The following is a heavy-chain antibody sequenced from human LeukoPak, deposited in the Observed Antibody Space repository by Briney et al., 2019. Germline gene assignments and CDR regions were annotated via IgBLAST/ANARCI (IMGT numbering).Heavy chain of an antibody. D-gene: IGHD3-10*01. CDR2: MNPNSGNT. V-gene: IGHV1-8*01. J-gene: IGHJ6*03. Sequence: ASVKVSCKASGYTFTSYDINWVRQATGQGLEWMGWMNPNSGNTGYAQKFQGRVTMTRNTSISTAYMELSRLRSEDTAVYYCARLTYYGSGSYYWASYYYYYYMDVWGKGTTVTISS. CDR3: ARLTYYGSGSYYWASYYYYYYMDV. CDR1: GYTFTSYD.